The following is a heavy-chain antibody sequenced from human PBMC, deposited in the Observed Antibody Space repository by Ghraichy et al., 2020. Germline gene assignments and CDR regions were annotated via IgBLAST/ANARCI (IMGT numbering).Heavy chain of an antibody. D-gene: IGHD2-15*01. CDR2: INHSGST. V-gene: IGHV4-34*01. J-gene: IGHJ5*02. CDR3: ARANVVVVAGWFDP. Sequence: SETLSLTCAVYGGSFSGYYWSWIRQPPGKGLEWIGEINHSGSTNYNPSLKSRVTISVDTSKNQFSLKLSSVTAADTAVYYCARANVVVVAGWFDPWGQGTLVTVSS. CDR1: GGSFSGYY.